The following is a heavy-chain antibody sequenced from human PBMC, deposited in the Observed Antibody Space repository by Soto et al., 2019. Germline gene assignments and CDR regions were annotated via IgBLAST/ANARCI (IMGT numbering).Heavy chain of an antibody. Sequence: QVQLVQSGAEVKKPGASVKVSCKASGYTFTSYGISWVRQAPGQVLEWMGWISAYNGNTNYAQKFQGRLTMTTDTSTSTAYMELRSLRSDDTAVYYCARDRWRDGYDYGPDFWGQGTLVTVSS. CDR1: GYTFTSYG. CDR2: ISAYNGNT. J-gene: IGHJ4*02. D-gene: IGHD5-12*01. CDR3: ARDRWRDGYDYGPDF. V-gene: IGHV1-18*01.